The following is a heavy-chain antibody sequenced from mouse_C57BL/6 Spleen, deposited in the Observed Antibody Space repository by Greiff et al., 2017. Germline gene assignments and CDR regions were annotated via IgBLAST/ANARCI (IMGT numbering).Heavy chain of an antibody. Sequence: EVQLVESEGGLVQPGSSMKLSCTASGFTFSDYYMAWVRQVPEKGLEWVANINYDGSSTYYLDSLKSRFIISRDNAKNILYLQMSSLKSEDTATYYCARQDDYDVAWFAYWGQGTLVTVSA. CDR1: GFTFSDYY. D-gene: IGHD2-4*01. V-gene: IGHV5-16*01. J-gene: IGHJ3*01. CDR3: ARQDDYDVAWFAY. CDR2: INYDGSST.